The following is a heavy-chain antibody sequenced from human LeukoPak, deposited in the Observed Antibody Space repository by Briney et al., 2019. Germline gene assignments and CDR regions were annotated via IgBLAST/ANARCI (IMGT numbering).Heavy chain of an antibody. D-gene: IGHD4-17*01. CDR3: ATVARHYGDSISASYYYYMDV. V-gene: IGHV4-4*07. CDR2: IYTSGST. J-gene: IGHJ6*03. Sequence: SETLSLTCTVSGGSISSYYWSWLRQPAGKGLEWIGRIYTSGSTNYNPSLKSRVTMSVDTSKNQFSLKLSSVTAADTAVYYCATVARHYGDSISASYYYYMDVWGKGTTVTVFS. CDR1: GGSISSYY.